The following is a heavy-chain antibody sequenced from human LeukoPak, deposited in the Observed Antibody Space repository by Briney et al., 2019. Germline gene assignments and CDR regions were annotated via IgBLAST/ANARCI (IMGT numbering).Heavy chain of an antibody. Sequence: ASVKVSCKASGYTFTSYGISWVRQAPGQGLEWMGWISAYNGNTNYAQKLQGRVTMTTDTSTSTAYMELRSLRSDDTAVYYCARDDVVVVITTVFGYWGQGTLVTVSS. J-gene: IGHJ4*02. CDR1: GYTFTSYG. CDR3: ARDDVVVVITTVFGY. D-gene: IGHD3-22*01. CDR2: ISAYNGNT. V-gene: IGHV1-18*01.